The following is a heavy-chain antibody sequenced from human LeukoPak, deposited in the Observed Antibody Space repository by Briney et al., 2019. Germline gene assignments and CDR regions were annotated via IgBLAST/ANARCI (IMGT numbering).Heavy chain of an antibody. J-gene: IGHJ4*02. D-gene: IGHD5-12*01. CDR2: INPSGGST. CDR3: ARDRATLSGYFDY. Sequence: ASVKVSCKASGGTFSSYAISWVRQAPGQGLEWMGIINPSGGSTSYAQKFQGRVTMTRDTSTSTVYMELSSLRSEDTAVYYCARDRATLSGYFDYWGQGTLVTVSS. V-gene: IGHV1-46*01. CDR1: GGTFSSYA.